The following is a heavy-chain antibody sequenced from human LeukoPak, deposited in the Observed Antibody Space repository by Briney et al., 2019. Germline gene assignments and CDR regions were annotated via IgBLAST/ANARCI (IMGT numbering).Heavy chain of an antibody. CDR2: ISTYDGNT. J-gene: IGHJ4*02. CDR3: ARALYSNYVRALYYFDF. D-gene: IGHD4-11*01. CDR1: GYTFITYG. V-gene: IGHV1-18*01. Sequence: ASVKVSCKASGYTFITYGITWXRQAPGQGLEWMGGISTYDGNTNYAQKFQGRVTMTTDTSTSTAYMELRSLRSDDTAVYYCARALYSNYVRALYYFDFWGQGMLVTVSS.